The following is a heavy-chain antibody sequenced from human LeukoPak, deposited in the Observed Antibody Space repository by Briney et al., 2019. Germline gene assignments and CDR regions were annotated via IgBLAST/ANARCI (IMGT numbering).Heavy chain of an antibody. Sequence: SETLSLTCTVSGGSISSSSYYWGWIRQPPGKGLEWIGSIYYSGSTYYNPSLKSRVTISVDTSKNQFSLKLSSVTAADTAVYYCARGRGIAAAGRLGYMDVWGKGTTVTVSS. CDR2: IYYSGST. D-gene: IGHD6-13*01. CDR3: ARGRGIAAAGRLGYMDV. J-gene: IGHJ6*03. CDR1: GGSISSSSYY. V-gene: IGHV4-39*07.